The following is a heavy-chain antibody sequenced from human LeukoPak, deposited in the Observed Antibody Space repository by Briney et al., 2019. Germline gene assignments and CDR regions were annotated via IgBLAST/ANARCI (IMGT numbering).Heavy chain of an antibody. CDR2: IYHSGST. CDR3: ARDHRGTYYYDN. CDR1: GYSISSGYY. J-gene: IGHJ4*02. Sequence: SETLSLTCTVSGYSISSGYYWGWIRQPPGKGLEWIGSIYHSGSTYYNPSLKSRVTISVDTSKNQFSLKLSSVTAADTAVYYCARDHRGTYYYDNWGQGTLVTVSS. V-gene: IGHV4-38-2*02.